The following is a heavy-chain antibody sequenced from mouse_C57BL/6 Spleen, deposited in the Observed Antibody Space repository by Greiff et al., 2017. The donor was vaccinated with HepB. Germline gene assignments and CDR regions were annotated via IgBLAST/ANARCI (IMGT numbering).Heavy chain of an antibody. CDR2: IYPGSGST. CDR1: GYTFTSYR. CDR3: ARGAYY. Sequence: QVQLQQPGAELVKPGASVKMSCKASGYTFTSYRITWVEQRPGQGLEWIGDIYPGSGSTNYNEKFKSKATLTVDTSSSTAYMQFSSLTSGDFAVYYCARGAYYWGQGTTLTVSS. V-gene: IGHV1-55*01. J-gene: IGHJ2*01.